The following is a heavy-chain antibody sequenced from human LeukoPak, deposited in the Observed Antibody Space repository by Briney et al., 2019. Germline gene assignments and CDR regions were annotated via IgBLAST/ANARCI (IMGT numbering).Heavy chain of an antibody. CDR2: MHYTGSP. D-gene: IGHD6-6*01. V-gene: IGHV4-61*01. Sequence: PSETLSLTCTVSGGSVSSGNYYWNWIRQPLGKGLEWVGHMHYTGSPIYNPSLKSRVTISVDASKNQFSLRLSSVTAADTAVFYCARASYSSSSGAWYFDLWGRGTLVTVSS. J-gene: IGHJ2*01. CDR3: ARASYSSSSGAWYFDL. CDR1: GGSVSSGNYY.